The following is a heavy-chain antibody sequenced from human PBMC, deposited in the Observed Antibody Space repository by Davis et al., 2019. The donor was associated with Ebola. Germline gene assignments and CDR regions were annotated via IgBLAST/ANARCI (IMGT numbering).Heavy chain of an antibody. CDR3: ARDGRTMIVAGFDY. D-gene: IGHD3-22*01. V-gene: IGHV3-33*01. CDR1: GFTFSSYG. J-gene: IGHJ4*02. Sequence: GESLKISCAASGFTFSSYGMHWVRQAPGKGLEWVAVIWYDGSNKYYADSVKGRFTISRDNSKNTLYLQMNSLRAEDTAVYYCARDGRTMIVAGFDYWGQGTLVTVSS. CDR2: IWYDGSNK.